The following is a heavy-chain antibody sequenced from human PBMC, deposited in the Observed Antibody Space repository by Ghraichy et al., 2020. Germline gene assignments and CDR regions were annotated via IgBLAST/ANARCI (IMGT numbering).Heavy chain of an antibody. D-gene: IGHD5-18*01. J-gene: IGHJ4*02. CDR3: ARGKRGYSYVGILGY. Sequence: GSLSLTCAVYGGSFSGYYWSWIRQPPGKGLEWFGKINHSGSTNYNPSLKSRVTISLNTSKNQFALKLSSVTAADTAVYYCARGKRGYSYVGILGYWGQGTLVTVSS. CDR2: INHSGST. V-gene: IGHV4-34*01. CDR1: GGSFSGYY.